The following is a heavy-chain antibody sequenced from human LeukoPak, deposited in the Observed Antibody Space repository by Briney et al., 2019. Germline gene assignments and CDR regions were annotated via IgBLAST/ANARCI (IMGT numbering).Heavy chain of an antibody. V-gene: IGHV3-23*01. CDR1: GFTFSTYT. D-gene: IGHD7-27*01. J-gene: IGHJ4*02. CDR2: IGSSGGGI. Sequence: GRSLRLSCAASGFTFSTYTMYWVRHPPGKRLEWVSIIGSSGGGIHYADSVKGRFTISRDSSKNALYLQMNSLRVEDTAVYYCAIDPNWGTHSWGQGVLVTVSS. CDR3: AIDPNWGTHS.